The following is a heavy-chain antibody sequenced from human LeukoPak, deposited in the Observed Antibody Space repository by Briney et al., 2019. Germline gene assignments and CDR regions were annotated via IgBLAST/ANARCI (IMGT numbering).Heavy chain of an antibody. CDR3: AKDGATGYCSSTSCSP. J-gene: IGHJ6*04. Sequence: GGSLRLSCAASEFTFSTYWMAWVRQAPGKGLEWVANIKGDESARHQADSVKGRFTISRDNAKKSVYLQMSSLRAEDTAVYYCAKDGATGYCSSTSCSPWGKGTTVTVSS. D-gene: IGHD2-2*01. CDR1: EFTFSTYW. CDR2: IKGDESAR. V-gene: IGHV3-7*03.